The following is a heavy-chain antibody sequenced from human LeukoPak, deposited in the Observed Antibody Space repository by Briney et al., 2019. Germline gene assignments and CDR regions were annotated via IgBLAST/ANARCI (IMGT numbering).Heavy chain of an antibody. V-gene: IGHV4-34*01. J-gene: IGHJ6*02. D-gene: IGHD3-16*01. CDR3: AKHTLGEDTRMDV. CDR2: INHSGST. CDR1: GGSFSGYY. Sequence: PSETLSLTCAVYGGSFSGYYWSWIRQPPGKGLEWIGEINHSGSTNYNPSLKSRVTISVDTSKNQFSLRVNSVTAADTAVYYCAKHTLGEDTRMDVWGQGTTVTVSS.